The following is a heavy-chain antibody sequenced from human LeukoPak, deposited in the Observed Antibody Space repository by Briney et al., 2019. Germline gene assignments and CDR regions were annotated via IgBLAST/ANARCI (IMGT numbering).Heavy chain of an antibody. V-gene: IGHV1-2*02. Sequence: ASVKVSCKASGYTFTGYYMHWVRQAPGQGLEWMGWVNPNSGGTNYAQKFQGRVTMTRDTSISTAYMDLSGLRSDDTAVYYCARGFVVRGVSPIRPPLSGAFHIWGQGTMVTVSS. J-gene: IGHJ3*02. CDR1: GYTFTGYY. CDR2: VNPNSGGT. CDR3: ARGFVVRGVSPIRPPLSGAFHI. D-gene: IGHD3-10*01.